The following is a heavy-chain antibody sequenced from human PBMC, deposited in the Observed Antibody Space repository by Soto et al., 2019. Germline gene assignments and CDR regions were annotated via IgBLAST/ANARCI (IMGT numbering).Heavy chain of an antibody. J-gene: IGHJ4*02. Sequence: QVQLVQSGAEVKKPGSSVKVSCKASGGPFSNDIITWVRQAPGQGLAWMGRIIPLLDIANYAQKFQGRVTITADTSTSTAYMDLNSLRSEDTAVYYFVRDSPIGSTYSGYDVSDDWCQGTLVTVSS. CDR2: IIPLLDIA. CDR3: VRDSPIGSTYSGYDVSDD. D-gene: IGHD5-12*01. V-gene: IGHV1-69*08. CDR1: GGPFSNDI.